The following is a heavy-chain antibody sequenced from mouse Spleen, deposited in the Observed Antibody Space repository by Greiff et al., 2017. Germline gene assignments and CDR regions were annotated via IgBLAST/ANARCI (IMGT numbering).Heavy chain of an antibody. J-gene: IGHJ1*01. CDR3: ARSGSSYWYFDV. CDR1: GYTFTTYP. Sequence: QVQLQQSGAELVKPGASVKMSCKASGYTFTTYPIEWMKQNHGKSLEWIGNFHPYNDDTKYNEKFKGKATLTVDTSSSTAYMELHSLTSEDSAVYFCARSGSSYWYFDVWGAGTTVTVSS. CDR2: FHPYNDDT. D-gene: IGHD1-1*01. V-gene: IGHV1-47*01.